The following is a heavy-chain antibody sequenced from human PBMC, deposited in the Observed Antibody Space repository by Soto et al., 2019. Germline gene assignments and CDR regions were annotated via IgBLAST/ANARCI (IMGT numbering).Heavy chain of an antibody. CDR3: ARQRREYSGYDFDPNAYFDYSGMDV. J-gene: IGHJ6*02. CDR1: AGTFSSYA. Sequence: SVMASCRTSAGTFSSYAISWLRQAPARRLEWMARIVPIFGTANYEQNFQSRVTITADESTNTSYMGLSCLTSEDTAVDYCARQRREYSGYDFDPNAYFDYSGMDVWGQGTMVTVSS. D-gene: IGHD5-12*01. V-gene: IGHV1-69*13. CDR2: IVPIFGTA.